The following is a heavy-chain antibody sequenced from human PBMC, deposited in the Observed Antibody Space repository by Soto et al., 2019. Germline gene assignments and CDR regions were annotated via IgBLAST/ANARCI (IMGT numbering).Heavy chain of an antibody. J-gene: IGHJ6*03. CDR1: GGSFSGYY. D-gene: IGHD3-10*01. CDR2: INHSGST. Sequence: SETLSLTCAVYGGSFSGYYWSWIRQPPGKGLEWIGEINHSGSTNYNPSLKSRVTISVDTSKNQFSLKLSSVTAADTAVYYCAKVAMVRGVITLAHYMDVWGKGTTVTVSS. V-gene: IGHV4-34*01. CDR3: AKVAMVRGVITLAHYMDV.